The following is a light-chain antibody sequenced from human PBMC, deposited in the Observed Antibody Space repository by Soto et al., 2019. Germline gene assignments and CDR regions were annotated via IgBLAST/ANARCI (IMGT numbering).Light chain of an antibody. Sequence: IQLTQSPSSLSAAVGDRVPITCRARQGIISDLAWYQQKPGKAPNLLISDASTLQSGVPSRFSGSGSGTDFTLPISSLQPEDFATYYGQHLNIYPITFGQGTRLEIK. CDR1: QGIISD. CDR2: DAS. CDR3: QHLNIYPIT. V-gene: IGKV1-9*01. J-gene: IGKJ5*01.